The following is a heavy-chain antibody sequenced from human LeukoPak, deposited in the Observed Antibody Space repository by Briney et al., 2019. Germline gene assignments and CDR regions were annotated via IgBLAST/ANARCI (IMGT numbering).Heavy chain of an antibody. D-gene: IGHD2-2*02. J-gene: IGHJ6*03. CDR2: IYYSGST. CDR1: GGSISSYY. Sequence: SETLSLTCTVSGGSISSYYWSWIRQPPGKGLEWIGYIYYSGSTNYNPSLKSRVTISVDTSKNQFSLKLSSVTAADTAVYYCARGGVPAAIEGEPPLYYYYMDVWGKGTTVTVSS. V-gene: IGHV4-59*01. CDR3: ARGGVPAAIEGEPPLYYYYMDV.